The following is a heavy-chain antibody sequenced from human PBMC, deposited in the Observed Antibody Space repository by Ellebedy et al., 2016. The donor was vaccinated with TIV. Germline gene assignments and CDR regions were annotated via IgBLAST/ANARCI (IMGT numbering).Heavy chain of an antibody. CDR3: AGETCNDVDLDLWGLFDV. D-gene: IGHD3-10*01. V-gene: IGHV3-66*01. CDR1: GFTINSNY. J-gene: IGHJ3*01. Sequence: GGSLRLSCVVSGFTINSNYMSWVRQAPGRGLEWVSVISVGGSAYYADSVEGRFTISRDNSRNTLLLQMNGLRAEDTAVYYCAGETCNDVDLDLWGLFDVWGQGTTVTVSS. CDR2: ISVGGSA.